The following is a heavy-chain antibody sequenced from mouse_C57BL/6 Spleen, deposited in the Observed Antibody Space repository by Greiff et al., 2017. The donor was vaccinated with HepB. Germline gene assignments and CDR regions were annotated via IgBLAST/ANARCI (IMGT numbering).Heavy chain of an antibody. V-gene: IGHV5-17*01. CDR3: ARKIYYGNYGAMDY. J-gene: IGHJ4*01. Sequence: VQLKESGGGLVKPGGSLKLSCAASGFTFSDYGMHWVRQAPEKGLEWVAYISSGSSTIYYADTVKGRFTISRDNAKNTLFLQMTSLRSEDTAMYYCARKIYYGNYGAMDYWGQGTSVTVSS. D-gene: IGHD2-1*01. CDR1: GFTFSDYG. CDR2: ISSGSSTI.